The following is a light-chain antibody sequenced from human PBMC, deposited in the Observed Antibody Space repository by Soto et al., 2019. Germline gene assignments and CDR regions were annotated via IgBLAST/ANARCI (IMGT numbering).Light chain of an antibody. CDR2: GAS. V-gene: IGKV3-20*01. CDR3: KQYDSSPRT. J-gene: IGKJ1*01. Sequence: DIVLTQSPGTLSLSPGERATLSCRASQSVSSNHLAWYQQKPGQAPRLLIYGASSRATGIPDRFSGGGSGTDFTLTIKRLEPEDFAVYYCKQYDSSPRTFGQGTKVDIK. CDR1: QSVSSNH.